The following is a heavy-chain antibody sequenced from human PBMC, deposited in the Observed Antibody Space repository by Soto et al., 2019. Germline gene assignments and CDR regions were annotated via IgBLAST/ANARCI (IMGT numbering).Heavy chain of an antibody. Sequence: TSETLSLTCTVSGGSISSSSYYWGWIRQPPGKGIEWIGSIYYSGSTYYNPSLKSRVTISVDTSKNQFSLKLSSVTAADTAVFYCARHRLIYDFWSGYSYYFDYWGQGTLVTVSS. CDR3: ARHRLIYDFWSGYSYYFDY. CDR1: GGSISSSSYY. J-gene: IGHJ4*02. D-gene: IGHD3-3*01. CDR2: IYYSGST. V-gene: IGHV4-39*01.